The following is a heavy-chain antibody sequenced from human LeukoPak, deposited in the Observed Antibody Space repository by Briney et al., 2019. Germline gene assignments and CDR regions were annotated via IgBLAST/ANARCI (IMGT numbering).Heavy chain of an antibody. CDR1: GYTLTDYY. D-gene: IGHD2-2*01. CDR3: ARAKFLYWSSTTCLFDY. J-gene: IGHJ4*02. Sequence: GASVKVSCKASGYTLTDYYMHWVRQAPGQGFEWMGWINPNDGDTNYAQKFQGRVTMTRDTSISTAHMEVSRLRSDDTAVYYCARAKFLYWSSTTCLFDYWGQGTLVTVSS. V-gene: IGHV1-2*02. CDR2: INPNDGDT.